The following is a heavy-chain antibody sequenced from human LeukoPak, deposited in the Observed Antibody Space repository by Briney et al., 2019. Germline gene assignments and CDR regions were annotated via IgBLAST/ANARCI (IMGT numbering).Heavy chain of an antibody. CDR2: IDPGDSYT. Sequence: GESLKISCKGSGYSFTSYWISWVRQMPGKGLEWMGRIDPGDSYTNYSPSFQDHVTISADKSISTAYLQWSSLKASDTAMYYCARRGGSLNFFDSWGQGTLVTVSS. CDR1: GYSFTSYW. J-gene: IGHJ4*02. V-gene: IGHV5-10-1*01. CDR3: ARRGGSLNFFDS. D-gene: IGHD1-26*01.